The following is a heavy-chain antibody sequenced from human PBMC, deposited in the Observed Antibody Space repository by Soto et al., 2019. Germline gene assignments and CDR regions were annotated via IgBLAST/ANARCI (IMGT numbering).Heavy chain of an antibody. V-gene: IGHV4-34*01. CDR2: INHSGST. J-gene: IGHJ3*02. D-gene: IGHD5-18*01. CDR1: GGSFSGYY. Sequence: QVQLQQWGAGLLKPSETLSLTCAVYGGSFSGYYWSWIRQPPGKGLEWIGEINHSGSTNYNPSLKSRVTISVDTSKNQFSLKLSSVTAADTAVYYCARGFISSYDVSNDAFDIWGQGTMVTVSS. CDR3: ARGFISSYDVSNDAFDI.